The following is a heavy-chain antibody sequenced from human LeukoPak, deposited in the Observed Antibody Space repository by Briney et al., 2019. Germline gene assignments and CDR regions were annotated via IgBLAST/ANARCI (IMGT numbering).Heavy chain of an antibody. J-gene: IGHJ4*02. V-gene: IGHV3-23*01. D-gene: IGHD6-13*01. Sequence: GGSLRLSCAASGFTLSRYWMSWVRQAPGKGLEWVSVIGGSGSYTYYADSVKGRFTISRDNSKDTLYLQMNSLRAEDTAVYYCARDWYDYWGQGTLVTVSS. CDR2: IGGSGSYT. CDR1: GFTLSRYW. CDR3: ARDWYDY.